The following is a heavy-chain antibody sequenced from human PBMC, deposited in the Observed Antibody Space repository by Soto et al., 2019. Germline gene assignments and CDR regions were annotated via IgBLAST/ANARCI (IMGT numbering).Heavy chain of an antibody. V-gene: IGHV4-31*03. Sequence: QVQLQESGPGLVKPSQTLSLTCTVSGGSISSGGYYWSWIRQHPGKGLEWIGYIYYSGSTYYNPSLKSRVTIAVDTSKNQFSLKLSSVTAADTAVYYCARAGGDVDIVATILDYWGQGTLVTVSS. CDR3: ARAGGDVDIVATILDY. CDR2: IYYSGST. D-gene: IGHD5-12*01. CDR1: GGSISSGGYY. J-gene: IGHJ4*02.